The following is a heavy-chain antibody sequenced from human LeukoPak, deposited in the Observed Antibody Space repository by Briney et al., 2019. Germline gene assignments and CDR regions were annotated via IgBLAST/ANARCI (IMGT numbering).Heavy chain of an antibody. CDR1: GFTFDDYA. Sequence: GGSLRLSCAASGFTFDDYAMHWVRQAPGKGLEWVSGISWYSGSIGYADSVKGRFTISRDNAKNSLYLQMNSLRAEDTALYYCAKYSNYLDAFDIWGQGTMVTVSS. D-gene: IGHD4-11*01. CDR3: AKYSNYLDAFDI. J-gene: IGHJ3*02. V-gene: IGHV3-9*01. CDR2: ISWYSGSI.